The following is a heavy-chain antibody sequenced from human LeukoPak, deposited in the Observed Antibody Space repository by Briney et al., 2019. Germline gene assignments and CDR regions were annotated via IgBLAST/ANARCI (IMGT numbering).Heavy chain of an antibody. D-gene: IGHD3-22*01. J-gene: IGHJ4*02. Sequence: PGGSLRLSCAASGFTFSSYSMNWVRQAPGKGLEWVSSISSSSSYIYYADSVKGRFTISRDNAKNSLYLQMNSLRAEDTAVYYCARDRRGYYDSSGYYDYWGQGTLVTVSS. CDR1: GFTFSSYS. CDR2: ISSSSSYI. V-gene: IGHV3-21*04. CDR3: ARDRRGYYDSSGYYDY.